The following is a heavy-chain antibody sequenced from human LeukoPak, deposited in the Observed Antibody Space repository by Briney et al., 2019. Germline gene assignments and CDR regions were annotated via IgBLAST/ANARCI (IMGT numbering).Heavy chain of an antibody. D-gene: IGHD3-10*02. Sequence: MTGGSLRLSCAASGFTFSSYTMNWVRQAPGKGLEWVSIISSGSSYIHYADSVKGRFTISRDNAKNSLYLQMNSLRAEDTAVYYCAELGITMIGGVWGKGTTVTISS. J-gene: IGHJ6*04. CDR3: AELGITMIGGV. CDR1: GFTFSSYT. CDR2: ISSGSSYI. V-gene: IGHV3-21*01.